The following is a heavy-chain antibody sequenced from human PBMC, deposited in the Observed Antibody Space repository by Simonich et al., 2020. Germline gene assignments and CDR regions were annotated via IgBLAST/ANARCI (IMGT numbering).Heavy chain of an antibody. D-gene: IGHD1-26*01. Sequence: QVQLVESGGGVVQPGRSLRLSCAAAGFTFSSYAMHWVRQAQGRGLEVVAVISYDGSNEYYADSVKGRFTISRDNSKNTLYLQMNSLRAEDTAVYYCAREGAGNDAFDIWGQGTMVTVSS. V-gene: IGHV3-30*07. CDR3: AREGAGNDAFDI. J-gene: IGHJ3*02. CDR1: GFTFSSYA. CDR2: ISYDGSNE.